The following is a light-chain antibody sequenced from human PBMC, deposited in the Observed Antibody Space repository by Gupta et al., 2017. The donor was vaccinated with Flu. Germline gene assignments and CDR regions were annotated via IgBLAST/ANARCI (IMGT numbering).Light chain of an antibody. CDR1: QSVSSY. V-gene: IGKV3-11*01. Sequence: EIVLTQSPATLSLSPGERATLSCRASQSVSSYLAWYQQRPGQAPRLLIYDASNRATGITARFSGSGAGTDFILTISNREPEDSAVYYCQQRINWPPSLSFGGGTKVEIK. CDR3: QQRINWPPSLS. J-gene: IGKJ4*01. CDR2: DAS.